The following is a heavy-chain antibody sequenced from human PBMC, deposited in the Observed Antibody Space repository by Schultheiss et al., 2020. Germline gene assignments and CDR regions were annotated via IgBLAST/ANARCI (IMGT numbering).Heavy chain of an antibody. V-gene: IGHV4-39*07. CDR3: AKDRGSGGIDY. CDR1: GGSISSGGYY. Sequence: SETLSLTCTVSGGSISSGGYYWSWIRQHPGKGLEWIGSIYYSGSTYYNPSLKSRVTISVDTSKNQFSLKLSSVTAADTAVYYCAKDRGSGGIDYWGQGTLVTVSS. CDR2: IYYSGST. D-gene: IGHD2-15*01. J-gene: IGHJ4*02.